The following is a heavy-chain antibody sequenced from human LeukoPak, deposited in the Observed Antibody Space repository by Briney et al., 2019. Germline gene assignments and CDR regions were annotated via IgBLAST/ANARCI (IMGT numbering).Heavy chain of an antibody. J-gene: IGHJ4*02. Sequence: PGGSLRLSCAASGFSFSDYYMGWIRQAPGTGLEWVSFISSSDSIIYYTDSVKGRFTISRDNAKNSLYLQMNSLRAEDTAVYYCARDPEDGEDYWGQGTLVTVSS. CDR3: ARDPEDGEDY. CDR2: ISSSDSII. CDR1: GFSFSDYY. V-gene: IGHV3-11*04.